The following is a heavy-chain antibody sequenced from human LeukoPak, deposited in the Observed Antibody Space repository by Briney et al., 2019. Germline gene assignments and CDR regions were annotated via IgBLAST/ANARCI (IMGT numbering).Heavy chain of an antibody. CDR2: IIPIFGTA. CDR3: ARVQGYCSSTSCYDPDDAFDI. Sequence: SVKVSCKASGGTFSSCAISWVRQAPGQGLEWMGGIIPIFGTANYAQKFQGRVTITTDESTSTAYMELSSLRSEDTAVYYCARVQGYCSSTSCYDPDDAFDIWGQGTMVTVSS. D-gene: IGHD2-2*01. V-gene: IGHV1-69*05. CDR1: GGTFSSCA. J-gene: IGHJ3*02.